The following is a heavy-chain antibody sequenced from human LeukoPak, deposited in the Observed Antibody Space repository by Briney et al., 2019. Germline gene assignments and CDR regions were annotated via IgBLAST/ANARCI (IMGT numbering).Heavy chain of an antibody. J-gene: IGHJ4*02. CDR1: GGSFSGYY. CDR3: ARFGHTAMVHPYYSDY. V-gene: IGHV4-34*01. CDR2: INHSGST. D-gene: IGHD5-18*01. Sequence: SETLSLTCAVYGGSFSGYYWSWIRQPPGKGLEWIGEINHSGSTNYNPSLKSRVTISVDTSKNQFSLKLSSVTAADTAVYYCARFGHTAMVHPYYSDYWGQGTLVTVSS.